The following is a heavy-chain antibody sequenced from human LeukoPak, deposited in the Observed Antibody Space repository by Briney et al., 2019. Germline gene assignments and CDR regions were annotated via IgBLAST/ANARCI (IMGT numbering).Heavy chain of an antibody. CDR3: TRAYYDSSGNIDY. V-gene: IGHV3-49*04. Sequence: GRSLRLSCTASGFTFGDYVMSWVRQAPGKGLEWVGFIRSKAYGGTTEYAASVKGRFTISRDDSKSIAYLQMNSLKTEDTAVYYCTRAYYDSSGNIDYWGQGTLVTVSS. J-gene: IGHJ4*02. D-gene: IGHD3-22*01. CDR1: GFTFGDYV. CDR2: IRSKAYGGTT.